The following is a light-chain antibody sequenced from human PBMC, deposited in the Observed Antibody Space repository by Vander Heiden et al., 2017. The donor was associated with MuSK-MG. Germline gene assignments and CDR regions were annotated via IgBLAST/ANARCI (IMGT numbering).Light chain of an antibody. CDR2: SAS. CDR1: ESISSSY. J-gene: IGKJ5*01. V-gene: IGKV3-20*01. Sequence: EIVLTQSPGTLSLSPGERATLYCRASESISSSYLAWYHQKPVQAPRLLIYSASNRVTAIPDTFTRSGSRTDFTLNMRRLEPEDFAVYYCHQDCTSRKTFGQGTQLEIK. CDR3: HQDCTSRKT.